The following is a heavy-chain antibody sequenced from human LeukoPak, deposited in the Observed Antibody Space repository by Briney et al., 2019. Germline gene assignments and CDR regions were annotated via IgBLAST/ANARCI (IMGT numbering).Heavy chain of an antibody. CDR3: AKVSVGATGDYYFDY. D-gene: IGHD1-26*01. CDR2: ISGSGGST. CDR1: GFTFSSYA. J-gene: IGHJ4*02. Sequence: GGSLRLSCAASGFTFSSYAMSWVRQAPGKGLEWVSAISGSGGSTYYADSVKGRFTISGDNSKNTLYLQMNSLRAEDTAVYYCAKVSVGATGDYYFDYWGQGTLVTVSS. V-gene: IGHV3-23*01.